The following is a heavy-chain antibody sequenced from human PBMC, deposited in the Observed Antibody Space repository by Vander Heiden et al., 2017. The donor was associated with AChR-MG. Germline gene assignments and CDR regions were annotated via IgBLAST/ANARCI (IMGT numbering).Heavy chain of an antibody. CDR1: RFAFSSYA. CDR3: AREVIVVVPAASAVDYYGMDV. J-gene: IGHJ6*02. D-gene: IGHD2-2*01. CDR2: IWYDGSNK. Sequence: QVQPVESGGGVVNPGRSLRRTCAASRFAFSSYAIHWVRQAPGKGLGWVAVIWYDGSNKYYADSVEGRFTISRDNSKNTLYLQMNSLRAEDTAVYYCAREVIVVVPAASAVDYYGMDVWGQGTTVTVSS. V-gene: IGHV3-33*01.